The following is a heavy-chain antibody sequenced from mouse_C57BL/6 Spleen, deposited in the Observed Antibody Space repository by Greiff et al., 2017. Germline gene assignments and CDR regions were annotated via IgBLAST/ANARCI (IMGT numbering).Heavy chain of an antibody. CDR3: AREFLSTVVHYFDY. V-gene: IGHV3-6*01. Sequence: ESGPGLVKPSQSLSLTCSVTGYSITSGYYWNWIRQFPGNKLEWMGYISYDGSNNYNPSLKNRISITRDTSKNQFFLKLNSVTTEDTATYYCAREFLSTVVHYFDYWGQGTTLTVSS. CDR2: ISYDGSN. D-gene: IGHD1-1*01. J-gene: IGHJ2*01. CDR1: GYSITSGYY.